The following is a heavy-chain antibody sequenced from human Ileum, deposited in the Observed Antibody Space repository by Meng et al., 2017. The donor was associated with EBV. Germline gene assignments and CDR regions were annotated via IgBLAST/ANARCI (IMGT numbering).Heavy chain of an antibody. V-gene: IGHV4-4*03. CDR2: IYHHGTT. Sequence: VSPPGTLSLACVVAGGASISGKWWGWVRQSPGPGLEWIGEIYHHGTTNYNPSLKSRVTISVDTSKNKFFLNLTSLTAADTAVYYCARLDSSGYYFGGWFDPWGQGILVTVSS. CDR1: GGASISGKW. J-gene: IGHJ5*02. CDR3: ARLDSSGYYFGGWFDP. D-gene: IGHD3-22*01.